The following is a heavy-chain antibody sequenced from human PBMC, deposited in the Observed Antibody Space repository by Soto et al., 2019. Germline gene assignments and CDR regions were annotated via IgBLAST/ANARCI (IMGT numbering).Heavy chain of an antibody. CDR1: GFTFSSYA. V-gene: IGHV3-23*01. CDR3: AKVVNWNYDDHYVMDV. J-gene: IGHJ6*02. CDR2: ISGSGGST. Sequence: GGSLRLSCAASGFTFSSYAMSWVRQAPGKGLEWVSAISGSGGSTYYADSVKGRFTISRDNSKNTLYLQMNSLRAEDTAVYYCAKVVNWNYDDHYVMDVWGQGTTVIVSS. D-gene: IGHD1-7*01.